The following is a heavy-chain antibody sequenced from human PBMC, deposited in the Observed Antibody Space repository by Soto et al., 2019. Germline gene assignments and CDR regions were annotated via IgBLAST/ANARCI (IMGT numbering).Heavy chain of an antibody. Sequence: GASVKVSCKASGGTFSSYTISWGRQAPGQGLEWMGRIIPSLGIANYAQKFQGRVTITADKSTSTAYMELTSLRFEDTAVYYCARDSPSLRYYDWLPTPVDWGQGTQVTVSS. V-gene: IGHV1-69*04. CDR2: IIPSLGIA. CDR3: ARDSPSLRYYDWLPTPVD. J-gene: IGHJ4*02. D-gene: IGHD3-9*01. CDR1: GGTFSSYT.